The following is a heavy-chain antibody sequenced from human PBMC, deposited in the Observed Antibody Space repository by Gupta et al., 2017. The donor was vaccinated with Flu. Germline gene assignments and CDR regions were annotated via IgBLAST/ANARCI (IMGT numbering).Heavy chain of an antibody. CDR1: Y. J-gene: IGHJ4*02. Sequence: YIHWVRQAPGQGLEWMGRNNPKSGGTKYALKFQGRVTMTSDTSISTAYMELSSLRSDDTAIYYCARVGYCSTTSCYEPFDSWGLGTLLTVSS. D-gene: IGHD2-2*01. V-gene: IGHV1-2*06. CDR2: NNPKSGGT. CDR3: ARVGYCSTTSCYEPFDS.